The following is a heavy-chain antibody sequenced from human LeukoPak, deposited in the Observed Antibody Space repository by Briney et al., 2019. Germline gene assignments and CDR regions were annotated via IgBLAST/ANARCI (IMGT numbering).Heavy chain of an antibody. CDR2: IYYSGST. D-gene: IGHD5-18*01. V-gene: IGHV4-59*01. CDR3: ARALSTSMAPFDY. CDR1: GGSISSYY. J-gene: IGHJ4*02. Sequence: SETLSLTCTVSGGSISSYYWSWIRQPPGKGLEWIGYIYYSGSTNYNPSLKSRVTISVDTSKNQFSLKLSSVTAAHTAVYYCARALSTSMAPFDYWGQGTLVTVSS.